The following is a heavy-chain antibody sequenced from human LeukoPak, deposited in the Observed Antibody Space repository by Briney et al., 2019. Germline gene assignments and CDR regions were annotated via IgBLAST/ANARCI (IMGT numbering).Heavy chain of an antibody. D-gene: IGHD1-14*01. CDR2: ISRSGSST. CDR3: ARGSQPGPSYFDP. CDR1: GFTFSSSE. J-gene: IGHJ2*01. V-gene: IGHV3-48*03. Sequence: GGSLRLSCAASGFTFSSSEMNWVRQAPGKGLEWVSYISRSGSSTYYPDSVKGRFTISRDNDKNSLSLQMNSLRAEDTAVYYCARGSQPGPSYFDPWGRGTLVTVSS.